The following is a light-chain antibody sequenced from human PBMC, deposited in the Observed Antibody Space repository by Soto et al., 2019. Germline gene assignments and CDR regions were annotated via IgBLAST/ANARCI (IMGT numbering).Light chain of an antibody. CDR2: EVS. CDR1: SSDVGGYDY. V-gene: IGLV2-8*01. J-gene: IGLJ2*01. Sequence: QSVLTQPPSASGSPGQSVTISCTGTSSDVGGYDYVSWYQQHPGKAPKLMIHEVSKRPSGVPDRFSGSKSGNTASLTVSGLQAEDEADYYCSSYGGSNNVILGGGTKLTVL. CDR3: SSYGGSNNVI.